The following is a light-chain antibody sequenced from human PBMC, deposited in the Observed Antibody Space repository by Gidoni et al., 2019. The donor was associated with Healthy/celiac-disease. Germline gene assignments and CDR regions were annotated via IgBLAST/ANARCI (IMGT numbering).Light chain of an antibody. V-gene: IGKV1-39*01. CDR2: AAS. CDR3: QQRYSTPRA. Sequence: IQMTQSPSSLAASVGDRVTITCRASQSISSYFNWYQQKPGKDPKPLIYAASSLKSGVPSRFSGSGSGKDFTLTISSLQTEDFATYYCQQRYSTPRAFGQGTKVEIK. J-gene: IGKJ1*01. CDR1: QSISSY.